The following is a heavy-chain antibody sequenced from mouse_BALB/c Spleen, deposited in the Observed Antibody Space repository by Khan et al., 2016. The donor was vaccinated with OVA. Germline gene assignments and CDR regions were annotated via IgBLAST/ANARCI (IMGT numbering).Heavy chain of an antibody. V-gene: IGHV1-7*01. J-gene: IGHJ2*01. Sequence: QVQLKESGAELAKPGASVKMSCTASGYTFTSYWIHWIKQRPGRGLEWIGYINPTSGYTDYNQNFNDKATLTADKSSSTAYMQLSSVTSDDSAVYYCARDRIDYWGQGTALTVSS. CDR3: ARDRIDY. CDR2: INPTSGYT. CDR1: GYTFTSYW.